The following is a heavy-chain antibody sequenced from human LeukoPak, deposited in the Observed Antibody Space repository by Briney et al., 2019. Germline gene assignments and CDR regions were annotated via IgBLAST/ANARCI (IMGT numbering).Heavy chain of an antibody. J-gene: IGHJ4*02. CDR1: GYTFTGYH. CDR2: MNPNSGGT. V-gene: IGHV1-2*02. Sequence: GASVKVSCKASGYTFTGYHMHWVRQAPGQGLEWMGSMNPNSGGTQYVQKFQGRVTVTRDTSISTAYMEVSSLRSDDTAVYYCARGSGIVEAARHGNDYWGQGTLVTVSS. D-gene: IGHD6-6*01. CDR3: ARGSGIVEAARHGNDY.